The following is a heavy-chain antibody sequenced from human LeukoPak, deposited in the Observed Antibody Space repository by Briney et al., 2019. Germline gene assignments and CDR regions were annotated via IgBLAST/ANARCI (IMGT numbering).Heavy chain of an antibody. CDR1: GYTFTSYG. Sequence: ASVKVSCKASGYTFTSYGISWVRQAPGQGLEWMGWISAYNGNTNYAQKLQGRVTMTTDTSTSTAYMELRSLRSDDTAVYYCAKGAIFGVTTRGYGMDVWGQGTSVTVSS. J-gene: IGHJ6*02. CDR3: AKGAIFGVTTRGYGMDV. CDR2: ISAYNGNT. D-gene: IGHD3-3*01. V-gene: IGHV1-18*01.